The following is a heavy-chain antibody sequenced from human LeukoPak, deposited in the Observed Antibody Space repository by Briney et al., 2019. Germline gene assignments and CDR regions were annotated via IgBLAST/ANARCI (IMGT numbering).Heavy chain of an antibody. CDR1: GFTFSDYN. J-gene: IGHJ6*02. D-gene: IGHD3-9*01. CDR3: ARSIGLTGGGVDV. V-gene: IGHV3-11*01. CDR2: ITNGGSTI. Sequence: GGSLRPSCAASGFTFSDYNMTWVRQAPGKGLEWVSYITNGGSTIHHADSVKGRFTISRDNAKKTLYLQMNSLRAEDTAVYYCARSIGLTGGGVDVWGQGTTVTVSS.